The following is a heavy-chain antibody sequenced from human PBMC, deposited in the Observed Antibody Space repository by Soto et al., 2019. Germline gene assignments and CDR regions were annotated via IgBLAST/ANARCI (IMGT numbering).Heavy chain of an antibody. CDR1: GFTFSSYA. V-gene: IGHV3-23*01. J-gene: IGHJ6*02. CDR2: ISGSGGST. CDR3: AKGQDSSASPVGGMDV. D-gene: IGHD3-22*01. Sequence: TGGSLRLSCAASGFTFSSYAMSWVRQAPGKGLEWVSAISGSGGSTYYADSVKGRFTISRDNSKNTLYLQMNSLRAEDTAVYYCAKGQDSSASPVGGMDVWGQGTTVTVSS.